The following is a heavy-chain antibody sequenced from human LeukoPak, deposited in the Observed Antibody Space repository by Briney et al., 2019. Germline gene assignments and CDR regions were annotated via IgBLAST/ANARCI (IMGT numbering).Heavy chain of an antibody. CDR2: IKQDGSEK. CDR1: GFTFSSYS. J-gene: IGHJ4*02. V-gene: IGHV3-7*01. Sequence: GGSLRLSCAASGFTFSSYSMNWVRQAPGKGLEWVANIKQDGSEKYYVDSVKGRFTISRDNAKNSLYLQMNSLRAEDTAVYYCARPGTPYCTNGVCYPFYWGQGTLVTVSS. D-gene: IGHD2-8*01. CDR3: ARPGTPYCTNGVCYPFY.